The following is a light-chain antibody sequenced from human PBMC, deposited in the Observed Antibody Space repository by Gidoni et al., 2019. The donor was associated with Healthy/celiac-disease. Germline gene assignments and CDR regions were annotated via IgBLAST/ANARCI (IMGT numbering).Light chain of an antibody. CDR2: GAS. V-gene: IGKV3-20*01. J-gene: IGKJ4*01. CDR1: QSVSSSY. Sequence: EIVLTQSPGTLSLSPGERATISCRASQSVSSSYLAWYQKKPGQAPRLLIYGASSRATGIPDRFSGSGSGTDFTLTISRLEPEDFAVYYCQQYGSSPRTFGGXTKVEIK. CDR3: QQYGSSPRT.